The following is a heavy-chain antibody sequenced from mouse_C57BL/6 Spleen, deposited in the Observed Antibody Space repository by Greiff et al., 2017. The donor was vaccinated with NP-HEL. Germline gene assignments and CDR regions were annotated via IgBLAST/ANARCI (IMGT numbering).Heavy chain of an antibody. D-gene: IGHD4-1*01. V-gene: IGHV1-82*01. J-gene: IGHJ1*03. CDR1: GYAFSSSW. Sequence: VQLQQSGPELVKPGASVKISCKASGYAFSSSWMNWVKQRPGKGLEWIGRIYPGDGDTNYNGKFKGKATLTADKSSSTAYMQLSSLTAEDSAVYFCAKGAWDWYFDVCGTGTTVTVSS. CDR3: AKGAWDWYFDV. CDR2: IYPGDGDT.